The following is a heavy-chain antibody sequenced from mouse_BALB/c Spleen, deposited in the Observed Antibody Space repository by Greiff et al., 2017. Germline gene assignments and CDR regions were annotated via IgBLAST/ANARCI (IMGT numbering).Heavy chain of an antibody. D-gene: IGHD2-14*01. CDR2: INPSTGYT. CDR3: ARGRYRYDEGYFDY. J-gene: IGHJ2*01. CDR1: GYTFTSYW. Sequence: QVQLKQSGAELAKPGASVKMSCKASGYTFTSYWMHWVKQRPGQGLEWIGYINPSTGYTEYNQKFKDKATLTADKSSSTAYMQLSSLTSEDSAVYYCARGRYRYDEGYFDYWGQGTTLTVSS. V-gene: IGHV1-7*01.